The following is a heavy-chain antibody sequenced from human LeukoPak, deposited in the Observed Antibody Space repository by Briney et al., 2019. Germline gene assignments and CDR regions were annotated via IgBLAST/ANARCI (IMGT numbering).Heavy chain of an antibody. Sequence: SVTVSCKASGGTFSSYTISWVRQAPGQGLEWMGGIIPIFGTTNYAQKFQGRVTITADDSTSTAYMELSSLRSEDTAVYYCARSVGYSGYGIDYWGQGTLVTVSS. CDR3: ARSVGYSGYGIDY. J-gene: IGHJ4*02. V-gene: IGHV1-69*13. D-gene: IGHD5-12*01. CDR1: GGTFSSYT. CDR2: IIPIFGTT.